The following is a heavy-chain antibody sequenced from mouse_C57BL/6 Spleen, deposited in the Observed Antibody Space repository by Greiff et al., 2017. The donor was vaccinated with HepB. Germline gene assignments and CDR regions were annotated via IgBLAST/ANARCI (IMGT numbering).Heavy chain of an antibody. J-gene: IGHJ2*01. V-gene: IGHV1-64*01. CDR2: IHPNSGST. CDR1: GYTFTSYW. D-gene: IGHD2-2*01. Sequence: QVQLQQSGAELVKPGASVKLSCKASGYTFTSYWMHWVKQRPGQGLEWIGMIHPNSGSTNYNEKFKSKATLTVDKSSSTAYMQLSSLTSEDSAVYYCARTSPMVTTEYYFDYWGQGTTLTVSS. CDR3: ARTSPMVTTEYYFDY.